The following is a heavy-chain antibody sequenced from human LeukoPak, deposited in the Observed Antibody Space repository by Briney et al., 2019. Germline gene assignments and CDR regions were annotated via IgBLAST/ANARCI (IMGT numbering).Heavy chain of an antibody. CDR1: GGSTSDYY. Sequence: SETLSLTCSVSGGSTSDYYWNWIRQPAGQGLEWLGRIYYTGNTAYNPSLESRLTMSLDTAKNQFSLEVTSVTAADTAVYYCARGGTLFTYFDSWGQGTLVTVSS. CDR2: IYYTGNT. J-gene: IGHJ4*02. CDR3: ARGGTLFTYFDS. D-gene: IGHD3-10*02. V-gene: IGHV4-4*07.